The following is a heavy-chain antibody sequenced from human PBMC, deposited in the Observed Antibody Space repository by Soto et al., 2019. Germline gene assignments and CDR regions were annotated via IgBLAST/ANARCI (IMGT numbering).Heavy chain of an antibody. Sequence: SLRLSCAASGFTISSYAMHWVRQAPGKGLEWVAVISYDGSNKYYADSVKGRFTISRDNSKNTLYLQMNSLRAEDTAVYYCASFGSSGNDWGQGTLVTVSS. CDR1: GFTISSYA. CDR3: ASFGSSGND. J-gene: IGHJ4*02. D-gene: IGHD3-22*01. CDR2: ISYDGSNK. V-gene: IGHV3-30-3*01.